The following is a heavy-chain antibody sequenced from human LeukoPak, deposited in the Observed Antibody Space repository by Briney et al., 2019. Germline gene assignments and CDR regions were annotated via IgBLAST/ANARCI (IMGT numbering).Heavy chain of an antibody. J-gene: IGHJ4*02. CDR1: GFTFSSYA. D-gene: IGHD2-2*01. V-gene: IGHV3-64D*06. CDR2: ISSNGGST. Sequence: GGSLRLSCSASGFTFSSYAMHWVRQAPGKGLEYVSAISSNGGSTYYADSVKGRFTISRDNSKNTLYLQMSSLRAEDTAVYYCVKEGGCSSTSCYASNFDYWGQGTLVTVSP. CDR3: VKEGGCSSTSCYASNFDY.